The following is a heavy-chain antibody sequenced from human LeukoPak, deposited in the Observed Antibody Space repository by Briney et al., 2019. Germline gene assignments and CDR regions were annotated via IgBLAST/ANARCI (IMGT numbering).Heavy chain of an antibody. CDR3: ARDATRGIAAAGNWFDP. CDR1: GGSISSGGYY. V-gene: IGHV4-31*03. CDR2: IYYSGST. J-gene: IGHJ5*02. Sequence: SETLSLTCTVSGGSISSGGYYWSWIRQHPGKGLEWIGYIYYSGSTYYNPSLKSRVTISVDTSKNQFSLKLSSVTAADTAVYYCARDATRGIAAAGNWFDPWGQGTLVTVSS. D-gene: IGHD6-13*01.